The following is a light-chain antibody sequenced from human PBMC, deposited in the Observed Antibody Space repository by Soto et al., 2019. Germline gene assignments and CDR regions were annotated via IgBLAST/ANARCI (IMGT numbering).Light chain of an antibody. CDR1: QSGGSY. Sequence: EIVRTQSPATLSVSPGGRATLSCRASQSGGSYLAWYQQRPGQPPRLLIYGASTRATGSSARFSGSGSGTEFSLTLGSLQSEDFAVYSCQQDNDWPHWYTFGQGTVLEIK. CDR2: GAS. CDR3: QQDNDWPHWYT. V-gene: IGKV3-15*01. J-gene: IGKJ2*01.